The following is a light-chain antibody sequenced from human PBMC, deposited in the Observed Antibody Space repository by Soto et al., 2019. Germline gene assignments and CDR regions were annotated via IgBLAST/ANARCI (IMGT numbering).Light chain of an antibody. CDR2: KDS. V-gene: IGLV3-25*02. J-gene: IGLJ1*01. Sequence: SYELTQPPSVSVSPGQTARITCSGDALPKQYAYWYQQKPGQAPVLVIYKDSERPSGIPERFSGSSSGTTVTLTISGVHAEDEADYYCQSADSSDTYVFGTGTKVTVL. CDR3: QSADSSDTYV. CDR1: ALPKQY.